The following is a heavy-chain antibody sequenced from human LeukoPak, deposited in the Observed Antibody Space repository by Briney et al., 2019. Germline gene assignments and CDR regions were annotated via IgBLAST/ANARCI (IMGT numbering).Heavy chain of an antibody. CDR1: GFTFSSYG. CDR2: ISHDGNNK. CDR3: ARWGQVQEMVSDSFDI. J-gene: IGHJ3*02. Sequence: GGSLRLSCAASGFTFSSYGMHWVRQAPGKGLEWVTLISHDGNNKHYADSVKGRFTISRDNSKNTLYLQMNSLRAEDTAVYYCARWGQVQEMVSDSFDIWGQGTMVTVSS. D-gene: IGHD5-24*01. V-gene: IGHV3-30*03.